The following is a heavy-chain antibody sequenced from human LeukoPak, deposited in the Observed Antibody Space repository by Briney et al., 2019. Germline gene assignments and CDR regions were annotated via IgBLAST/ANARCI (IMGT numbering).Heavy chain of an antibody. V-gene: IGHV3-7*01. CDR3: ARDRRYFDWLFSVFDY. Sequence: GGALRLSCAASRFTLSTYWMSWVRQAPGEGLEWVAHIKQDGSQEYYVDSVKGRFTISRDSAKNSLYLQMDSLRAEDTAVYYCARDRRYFDWLFSVFDYWGQGTLVTVSS. D-gene: IGHD3-9*01. CDR1: RFTLSTYW. CDR2: IKQDGSQE. J-gene: IGHJ4*02.